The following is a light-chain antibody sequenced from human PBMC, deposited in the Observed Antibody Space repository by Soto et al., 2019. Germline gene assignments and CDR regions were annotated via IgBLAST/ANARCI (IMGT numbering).Light chain of an antibody. J-gene: IGLJ2*01. CDR3: AALDDRLNGVV. V-gene: IGLV1-44*01. CDR1: SSNIGSNT. CDR2: SNN. Sequence: QSVLTQPPSASGTPGQRVTISCSGSSSNIGSNTVNWYQQLPGTAPKLLIYSNNQRHSGVPDRFSGSISGTSASLAISVLKYEEEAVYYCAALDDRLNGVVLGGGTKLTVL.